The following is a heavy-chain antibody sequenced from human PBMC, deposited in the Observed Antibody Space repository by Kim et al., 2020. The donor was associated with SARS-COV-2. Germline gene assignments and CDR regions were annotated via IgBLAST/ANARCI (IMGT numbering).Heavy chain of an antibody. CDR1: GFTVSSNY. D-gene: IGHD3-3*01. CDR3: ARDRVSYDFWSTHYYYYGMDV. J-gene: IGHJ6*02. CDR2: IYSGGST. Sequence: GGSLRLSCAASGFTVSSNYMSWVRQAPGKGLEWVSVIYSGGSTYYADSVKGRFTISRDNSKNTLYLQMNSLRAEDTAVYYCARDRVSYDFWSTHYYYYGMDVWGQGTTVTVSS. V-gene: IGHV3-53*01.